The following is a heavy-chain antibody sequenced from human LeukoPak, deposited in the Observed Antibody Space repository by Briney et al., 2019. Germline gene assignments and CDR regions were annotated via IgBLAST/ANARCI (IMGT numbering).Heavy chain of an antibody. J-gene: IGHJ4*02. CDR2: ISISGDHT. V-gene: IGHV3-23*01. D-gene: IGHD4-17*01. CDR1: GFTFSSYA. CDR3: AKSYGDYLGYFDS. Sequence: PGGSLRLSCAASGFTFSSYAMSWVRQAPGKGLEWVSSISISGDHTFYADSVKGRFTISRGNSKNTLYVQMNSLRAEDTAVYYCAKSYGDYLGYFDSWGQGTLVTVSS.